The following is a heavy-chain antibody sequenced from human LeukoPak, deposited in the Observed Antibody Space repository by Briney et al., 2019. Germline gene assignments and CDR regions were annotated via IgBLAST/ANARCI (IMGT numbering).Heavy chain of an antibody. J-gene: IGHJ5*01. CDR3: ARDRGNSDPGDWFDS. D-gene: IGHD4-23*01. Sequence: GGSLRLSCAASGFTFSDYYMSWIRLAPGKGIEWVSYIWGSGSTVYYAASVRGRFTISRDNAKNSLFLQMNSLRAEDTAVYYCARDRGNSDPGDWFDSWGQGTLVTVSS. CDR1: GFTFSDYY. CDR2: IWGSGSTV. V-gene: IGHV3-11*01.